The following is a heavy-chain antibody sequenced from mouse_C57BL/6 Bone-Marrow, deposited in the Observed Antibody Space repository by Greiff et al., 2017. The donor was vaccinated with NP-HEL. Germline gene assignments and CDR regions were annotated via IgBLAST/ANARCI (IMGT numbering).Heavy chain of an antibody. CDR2: IDPSDSET. Sequence: VQLQQPGAELVRPGSSVKLSCKASGYTFTSHWMHWVKQRPIQGLEWIGNIDPSDSETHYNQKFKDKATLTVDKSSSTAYMQLSSLTSEDSAVYYCARKLGVAWFAYWGQGTLVTVSA. CDR1: GYTFTSHW. CDR3: ARKLGVAWFAY. V-gene: IGHV1-52*01. J-gene: IGHJ3*01. D-gene: IGHD4-1*01.